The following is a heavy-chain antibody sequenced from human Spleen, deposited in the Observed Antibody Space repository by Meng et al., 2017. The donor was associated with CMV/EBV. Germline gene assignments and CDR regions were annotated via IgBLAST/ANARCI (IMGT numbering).Heavy chain of an antibody. V-gene: IGHV3-21*01. J-gene: IGHJ4*02. CDR2: ISSSSNYI. D-gene: IGHD6-19*01. CDR3: TRDEGAVADPSSIDY. Sequence: GGSLRLSCTVSGFNFMSYTMNWVRQAPGKGLEWVSSISSSSNYIYYADSVRGRFTVSRDNAKNSLYLQMNSLRAEDTAMYYCTRDEGAVADPSSIDYWGQGTLVTVSS. CDR1: GFNFMSYT.